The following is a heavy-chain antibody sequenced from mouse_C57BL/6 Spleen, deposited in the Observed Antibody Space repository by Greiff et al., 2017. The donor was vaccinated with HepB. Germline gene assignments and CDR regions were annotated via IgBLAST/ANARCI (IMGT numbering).Heavy chain of an antibody. CDR2: IDPEDGET. CDR3: ALIATVVATPY. V-gene: IGHV14-2*01. J-gene: IGHJ3*01. CDR1: GFNIKDYY. Sequence: VQLQQSGAELVKPGASVKLSCTASGFNIKDYYMHWVKQRTEQGLEWIGRIDPEDGETKYASKFQGKATITADTSSNTAYLQLSSLTSEDTAVYYCALIATVVATPYWGQGTLVTVSA. D-gene: IGHD1-1*01.